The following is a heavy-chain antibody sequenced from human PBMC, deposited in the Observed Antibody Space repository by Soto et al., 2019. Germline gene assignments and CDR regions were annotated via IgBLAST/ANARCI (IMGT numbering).Heavy chain of an antibody. Sequence: QVQLVQSGAEVMKPWSSVTVSCKASGGTFSSHAISWVRQAPGQVLEWMGGIIPIFGTANHAQKFQGRVTSIADESTSTVYMELSSRRSEDTAMYYCARGWGYDSNAYYYAYWGKGPLVLVSS. V-gene: IGHV1-69*01. CDR2: IIPIFGTA. CDR1: GGTFSSHA. D-gene: IGHD3-22*01. CDR3: ARGWGYDSNAYYYAY. J-gene: IGHJ4*02.